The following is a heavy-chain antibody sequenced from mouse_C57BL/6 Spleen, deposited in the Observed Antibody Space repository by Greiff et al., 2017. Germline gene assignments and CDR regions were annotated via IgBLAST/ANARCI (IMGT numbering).Heavy chain of an antibody. CDR3: ARDYGSIYGYFDV. CDR1: GYTFTSYW. V-gene: IGHV1-69*01. CDR2: IDPSDSYT. D-gene: IGHD1-1*01. Sequence: QVQLQQPGAELVMPGASVKLSCKASGYTFTSYWMHWVKQRPGQGLEWIGEIDPSDSYTNYNQKFKGKSTLTVDKSSSTAYMQLSSLTSEDSAVYNCARDYGSIYGYFDVWGTGTTVTVSS. J-gene: IGHJ1*03.